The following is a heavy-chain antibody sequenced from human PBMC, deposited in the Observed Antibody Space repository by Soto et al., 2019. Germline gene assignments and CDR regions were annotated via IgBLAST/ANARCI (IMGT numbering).Heavy chain of an antibody. V-gene: IGHV1-69*06. J-gene: IGHJ4*02. CDR3: NRGSEYDFWSGYL. Sequence: QERLVQSGAEVRNPGSSVKVSCKVTGGTSTRYAINWVRQAPGQGLEWMGGIVPMFGTSKYAQKCQGRVTITADTSTNIAYMELRSLRSEDTAVYYCNRGSEYDFWSGYLWGQGNLVSVSS. D-gene: IGHD3-3*01. CDR2: IVPMFGTS. CDR1: GGTSTRYA.